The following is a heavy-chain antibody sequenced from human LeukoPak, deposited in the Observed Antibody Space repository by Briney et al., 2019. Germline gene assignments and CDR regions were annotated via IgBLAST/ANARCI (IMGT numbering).Heavy chain of an antibody. J-gene: IGHJ1*01. V-gene: IGHV1-2*02. CDR2: INPNSGGT. CDR3: ARVPYDILTGYYPQYFQH. CDR1: GYTFTGYY. D-gene: IGHD3-9*01. Sequence: ASVKVSCKASGYTFTGYYMHWVRQAPGQGLEWMGWINPNSGGTNYAQKFQGRVTMTRDTSISTAYMELSRLRSDDTAVYYCARVPYDILTGYYPQYFQHWGQGTLVIVSS.